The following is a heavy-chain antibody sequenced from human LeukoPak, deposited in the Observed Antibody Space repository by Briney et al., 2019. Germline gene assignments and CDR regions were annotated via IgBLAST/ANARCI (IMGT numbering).Heavy chain of an antibody. CDR2: IRHKANSYTT. Sequence: GGSLRLSCAASGFTFSDHYMDWVRQAPGKGLEWIARIRHKANSYTTEYAASVKGRFTISRDDSKNSLYLQMNSLRAEDTALYYCAREILTGYAFDIWGQGTMVTVSS. D-gene: IGHD7-27*01. J-gene: IGHJ3*02. V-gene: IGHV3-72*01. CDR3: AREILTGYAFDI. CDR1: GFTFSDHY.